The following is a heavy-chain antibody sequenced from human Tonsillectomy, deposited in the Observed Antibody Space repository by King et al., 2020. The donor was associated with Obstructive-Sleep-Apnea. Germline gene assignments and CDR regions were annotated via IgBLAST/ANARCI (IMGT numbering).Heavy chain of an antibody. CDR1: GFTFSSYA. CDR2: ISYDGSNK. V-gene: IGHV3-30-3*01. D-gene: IGHD6-19*01. Sequence: VQLVESGGGVVQPGRSLRLSCAASGFTFSSYAMHWVRQAPGKGLEWGAVISYDGSNKYYADSVKGRFTISRDNSKNTLYLQMNSLRAEDTAVYYCARDQWLVPGDYWGQGTLVTVSS. CDR3: ARDQWLVPGDY. J-gene: IGHJ4*02.